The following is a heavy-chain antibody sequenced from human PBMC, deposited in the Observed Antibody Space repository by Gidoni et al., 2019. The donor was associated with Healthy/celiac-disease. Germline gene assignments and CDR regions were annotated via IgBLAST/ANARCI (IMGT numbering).Heavy chain of an antibody. CDR3: AFSWTITSQNIGGDAFDI. D-gene: IGHD3-10*01. Sequence: EVQLLEAGGGLVQPGGSLRLAGAASGSTFSSYAMSWVRQAPGKGVEWVSAISGSGGSTYYADSVKGRFTISRDNSKNTLYLQMNSLRAEDTAVYVCAFSWTITSQNIGGDAFDIWGQGTMVTVSS. J-gene: IGHJ3*02. V-gene: IGHV3-23*01. CDR2: ISGSGGST. CDR1: GSTFSSYA.